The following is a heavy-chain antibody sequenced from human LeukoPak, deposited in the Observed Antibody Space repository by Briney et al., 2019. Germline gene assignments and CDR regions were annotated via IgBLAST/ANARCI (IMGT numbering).Heavy chain of an antibody. D-gene: IGHD4-17*01. CDR3: ARDDDGDYIRSGVDY. Sequence: ASVKVSCKASGYTFTSYGISWVRQAPGQGREWMGRISAYNGNTSYAQKLQGRVTMTTDTSTSTAYMELRSLRSDDTAVYYCARDDDGDYIRSGVDYWGQGTLVTVSS. CDR2: ISAYNGNT. CDR1: GYTFTSYG. V-gene: IGHV1-18*01. J-gene: IGHJ4*02.